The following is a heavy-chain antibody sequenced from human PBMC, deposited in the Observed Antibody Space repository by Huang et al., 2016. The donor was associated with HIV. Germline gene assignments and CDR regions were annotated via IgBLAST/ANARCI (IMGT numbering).Heavy chain of an antibody. J-gene: IGHJ4*02. CDR2: INPKRGGT. V-gene: IGHV1-2*02. CDR3: ARDWSFGSSTSPAD. CDR1: GYTFTASN. D-gene: IGHD6-6*01. Sequence: QVQLVQSGAEVKNPGASVRVSCKAAGYTFTASNIHWVRQAPGQGLEWRGWINPKRGGTIYAQRFQGRITMTRETTISTVHMDLRRIQSDDTAVYFCARDWSFGSSTSPADWGQGTLVTVSS.